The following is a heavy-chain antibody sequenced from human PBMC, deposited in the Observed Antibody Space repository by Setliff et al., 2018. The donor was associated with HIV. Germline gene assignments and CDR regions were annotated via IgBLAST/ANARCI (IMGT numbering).Heavy chain of an antibody. D-gene: IGHD3-22*01. CDR1: GGSITSGNNY. V-gene: IGHV4-61*09. CDR3: AREGGYYDSSGYPVGWFDP. Sequence: SETLSLTCTVSGGSITSGNNYWSWIRQPAGKGLEWIGHIYTSGSTNYNPSLKSRVTISVDTSKNQFSLKLSSVAAADTAMYYCAREGGYYDSSGYPVGWFDPWGQGTLVTVSS. CDR2: IYTSGST. J-gene: IGHJ5*02.